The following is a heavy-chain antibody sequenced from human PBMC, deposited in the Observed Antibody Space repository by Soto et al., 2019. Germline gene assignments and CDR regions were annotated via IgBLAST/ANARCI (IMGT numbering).Heavy chain of an antibody. CDR2: IYYSGST. J-gene: IGHJ4*02. CDR1: GGSISSGDYY. D-gene: IGHD3-3*01. CDR3: ARAARHYDFWSGYYTLYYFDY. Sequence: SETLSLTCTVSGGSISSGDYYWSWIRQPPGKGLEWIGYIYYSGSTYYNPSLKSRVTISVDTSKNQFSLKLSSVTAADTAVYYCARAARHYDFWSGYYTLYYFDYWGQGTLVTVSS. V-gene: IGHV4-30-4*01.